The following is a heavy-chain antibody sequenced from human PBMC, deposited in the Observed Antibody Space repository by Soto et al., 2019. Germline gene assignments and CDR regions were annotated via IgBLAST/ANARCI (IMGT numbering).Heavy chain of an antibody. CDR2: IHDSGST. Sequence: QVQLQESGPGLVKPSETLSLTCSGSGGSMSNYYWTWIRQVPGKGLEWSGYIHDSGSTNYIPSLKSRVSISLNTSTNQFSLNLTSVTAADTAMFYCARGSRSGYYAYWGQGTLVTVSS. CDR1: GGSMSNYY. D-gene: IGHD3-3*01. V-gene: IGHV4-59*13. J-gene: IGHJ4*02. CDR3: ARGSRSGYYAY.